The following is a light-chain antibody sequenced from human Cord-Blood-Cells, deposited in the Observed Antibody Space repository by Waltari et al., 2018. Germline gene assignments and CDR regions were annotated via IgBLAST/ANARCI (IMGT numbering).Light chain of an antibody. J-gene: IGLJ3*02. V-gene: IGLV3-21*04. CDR3: QVWDSSSDHWV. Sequence: SYVLTQPPSVSVAPGKTARITCGGNNIGSKSVHWYQQKPGQAPVLVIYYDSDRPSGIPERFSGFNSVNTATLTISRVEAGDEADDYCQVWDSSSDHWVVGGGTKLTVL. CDR1: NIGSKS. CDR2: YDS.